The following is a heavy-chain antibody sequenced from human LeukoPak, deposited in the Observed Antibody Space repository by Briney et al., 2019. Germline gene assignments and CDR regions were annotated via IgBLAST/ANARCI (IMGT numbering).Heavy chain of an antibody. J-gene: IGHJ4*02. V-gene: IGHV3-33*01. CDR3: ARDLDYYDTTGSPQGY. D-gene: IGHD3-22*01. CDR2: IWYDGSNK. CDR1: GFTFSRCG. Sequence: GGSLRLSCAASGFTFSRCGMHWVRQAPGKGLEWVAVIWYDGSNKYYAASVKGRFTISRDNSANTLYLQMNSLRAEDTAMYYCARDLDYYDTTGSPQGYWGQGTLVSVSS.